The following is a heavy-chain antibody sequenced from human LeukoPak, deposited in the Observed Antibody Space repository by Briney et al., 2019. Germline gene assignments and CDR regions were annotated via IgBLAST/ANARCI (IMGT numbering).Heavy chain of an antibody. CDR1: GYSISSGYY. Sequence: SETLSLTCAVSGYSISSGYYWGWIRQPPGKGLEWIGSIYHSGSTYYNPSLKSRVTISVDTSKNQFSLKLSSVTAAETAVYYCARLVEMAAIVDYWGQGTLVTVSS. V-gene: IGHV4-38-2*01. D-gene: IGHD5-24*01. CDR2: IYHSGST. J-gene: IGHJ4*02. CDR3: ARLVEMAAIVDY.